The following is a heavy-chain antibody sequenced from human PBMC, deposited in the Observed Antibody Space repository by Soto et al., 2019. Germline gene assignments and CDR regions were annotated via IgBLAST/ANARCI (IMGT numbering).Heavy chain of an antibody. D-gene: IGHD2-2*01. J-gene: IGHJ5*02. Sequence: QAQLVQSGAELKKPGSSVKVSCKASGGTFSSYAISWVRQAPGQGLEWMGGIIPIFGTTNYAEKFKGRVTITADEYTSTAYMELSSLSSEDTYVCYCGSAADGSTRFDPWGQGTLVTVSS. CDR3: GSAADGSTRFDP. CDR2: IIPIFGTT. V-gene: IGHV1-69*01. CDR1: GGTFSSYA.